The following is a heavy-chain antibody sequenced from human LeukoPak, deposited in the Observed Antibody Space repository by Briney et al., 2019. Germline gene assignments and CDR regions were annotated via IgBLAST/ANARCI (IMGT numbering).Heavy chain of an antibody. CDR1: GYTFTSYY. CDR2: INPSGGST. CDR3: ASAWLRITMVRGVSHFDY. V-gene: IGHV1-46*01. Sequence: GASVKVSCKASGYTFTSYYMHWVRQAPGQGLEWMGIINPSGGSTSYAQKFQGRVTMTRDTSTSTVYMELSSLRSEDTAVYYCASAWLRITMVRGVSHFDYWGQGTLVTVSS. D-gene: IGHD3-10*01. J-gene: IGHJ4*02.